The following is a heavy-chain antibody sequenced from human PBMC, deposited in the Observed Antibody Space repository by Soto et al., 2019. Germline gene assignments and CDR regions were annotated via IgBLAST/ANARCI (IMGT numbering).Heavy chain of an antibody. CDR2: ISSSGDHT. V-gene: IGHV3-23*01. Sequence: EVQLLESGGGLVQPGGSLRLSCAASGFTFSDYAMSWVRQAPGKGLDWVSAISSSGDHTFYADSVKGRFTISRDNSKNTLYLQVNSLRAEDPAVDYCAKLLRPGLQFFDFWGQGTRVTVSS. D-gene: IGHD4-4*01. J-gene: IGHJ4*02. CDR1: GFTFSDYA. CDR3: AKLLRPGLQFFDF.